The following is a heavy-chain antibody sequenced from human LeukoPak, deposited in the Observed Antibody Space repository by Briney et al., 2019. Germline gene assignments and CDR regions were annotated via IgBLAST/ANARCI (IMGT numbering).Heavy chain of an antibody. Sequence: GGSLRLSCAASGFTFRSYGMHCVRQAPGKGLDWVAVISYDGSNKYYADSVKGRFTISRDNSKNTLYLQMNSLRAEDTAIYYCAKDLSSGSRRAYWGQGTLVTVSS. CDR3: AKDLSSGSRRAY. CDR1: GFTFRSYG. D-gene: IGHD6-19*01. V-gene: IGHV3-30*18. CDR2: ISYDGSNK. J-gene: IGHJ4*02.